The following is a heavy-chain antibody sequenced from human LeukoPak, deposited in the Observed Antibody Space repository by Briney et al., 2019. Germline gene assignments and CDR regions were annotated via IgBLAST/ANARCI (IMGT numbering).Heavy chain of an antibody. Sequence: GGSLRLSCAASGFTFSDYTMHWVRQAPGEGLEWVSSITVRSSIYYVDSVKGRFTISRDNAKNSLFLQTNSLRADDTAIYYCARDWGRFDYWGQGTLVTVSS. V-gene: IGHV3-69-1*02. D-gene: IGHD3-16*01. CDR2: ITVRSSI. J-gene: IGHJ4*02. CDR3: ARDWGRFDY. CDR1: GFTFSDYT.